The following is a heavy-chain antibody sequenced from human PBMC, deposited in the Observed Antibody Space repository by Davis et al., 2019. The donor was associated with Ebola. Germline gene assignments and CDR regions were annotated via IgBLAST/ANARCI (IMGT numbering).Heavy chain of an antibody. Sequence: GESLKISCAASGFTFSSYSMNWVRQAPGKGLEWVSYISSSSSTIYYADSVKGRFTISRDNAKNSLYLQMNSLRDEDTAVYYCARDSRDFWSGYYVYWGQGTLVTVSS. CDR2: ISSSSSTI. D-gene: IGHD3-3*01. V-gene: IGHV3-48*02. CDR3: ARDSRDFWSGYYVY. CDR1: GFTFSSYS. J-gene: IGHJ4*02.